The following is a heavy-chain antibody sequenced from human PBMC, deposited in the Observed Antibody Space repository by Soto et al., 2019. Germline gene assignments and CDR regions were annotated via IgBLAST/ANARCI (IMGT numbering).Heavy chain of an antibody. CDR3: AKSRLPYGSGSYSGPFDY. CDR1: GFTFSSYG. J-gene: IGHJ4*02. D-gene: IGHD3-10*01. Sequence: GGSLRLSCAASGFTFSSYGMHWVRQAPGKGLEWVAVISYDGSNKYYADSVKGRFTISRDNSKNTLYLQMNSLRAEDTAVYYCAKSRLPYGSGSYSGPFDYWGQGTLVTVSS. V-gene: IGHV3-30*18. CDR2: ISYDGSNK.